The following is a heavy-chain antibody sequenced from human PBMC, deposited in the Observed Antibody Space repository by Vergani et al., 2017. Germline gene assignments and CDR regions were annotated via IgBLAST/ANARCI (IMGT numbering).Heavy chain of an antibody. CDR2: IHTGGIT. CDR3: ARSRPFCTSGSSSAI. D-gene: IGHD2-8*01. CDR1: GESIRSGSHY. J-gene: IGHJ4*02. Sequence: QVKLQESGPGLLKPSQTLSLTCTVSGESIRSGSHYWSWIRQPAGKGPEWIEHIHTGGITDLKPSFKSRVSISVDTSNSRFSLKLNSVTVADTAVYYCARSRPFCTSGSSSAIWGQGTLVTVSS. V-gene: IGHV4-61*02.